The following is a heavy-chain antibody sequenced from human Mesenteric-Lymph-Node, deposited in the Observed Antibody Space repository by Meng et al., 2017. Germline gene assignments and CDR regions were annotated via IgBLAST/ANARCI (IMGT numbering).Heavy chain of an antibody. J-gene: IGHJ4*02. CDR1: GGSISSSNW. CDR3: ARDPTGGEDHQRV. CDR2: IYHSGIT. V-gene: IGHV4-4*02. D-gene: IGHD1-14*01. Sequence: QVRLQESGPGLVKPSGTLSLTCAVSGGSISSSNWWSWVRQPPGKGLEWIGKIYHSGITIYNPSLKSRVTMSVDNSKNQFSLKLNSMTAADTAVYYCARDPTGGEDHQRVWGQGTLVTVFS.